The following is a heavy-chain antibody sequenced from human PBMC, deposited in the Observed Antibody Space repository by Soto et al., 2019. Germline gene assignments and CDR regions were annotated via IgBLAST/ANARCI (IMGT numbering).Heavy chain of an antibody. CDR2: IGGSGGST. Sequence: GGSLRLSCAAFGFTFNNYAMSWVRQAPGKGLEWVSAIGGSGGSTYYADSVKGRFTISRDNSENTLYLQMNSLRAEDTAVYYCAKAGYDFWSGYPSFDYWGQGTLVTVSS. V-gene: IGHV3-23*01. D-gene: IGHD3-3*01. CDR3: AKAGYDFWSGYPSFDY. J-gene: IGHJ4*02. CDR1: GFTFNNYA.